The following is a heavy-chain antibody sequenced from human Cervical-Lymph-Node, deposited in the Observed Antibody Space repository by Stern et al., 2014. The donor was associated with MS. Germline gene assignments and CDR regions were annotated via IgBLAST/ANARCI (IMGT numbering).Heavy chain of an antibody. CDR3: ARISNYFDSSGFDY. V-gene: IGHV2-70*01. D-gene: IGHD3-22*01. CDR1: GFSLRTSGMC. CDR2: IDWDDDK. Sequence: QVTFRESGPALVKPTQTLTLTCTFSGFSLRTSGMCVNWIRQPPGKALEWLALIDWDDDKYYSASLKTRLTISKDTSKNQVVLTMTNMDPVDTATYFCARISNYFDSSGFDYWGQGTQVTVSS. J-gene: IGHJ4*02.